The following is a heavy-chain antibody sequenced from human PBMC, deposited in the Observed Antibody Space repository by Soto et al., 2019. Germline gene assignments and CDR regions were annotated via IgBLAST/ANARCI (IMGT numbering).Heavy chain of an antibody. D-gene: IGHD1-1*01. CDR2: IYATGSS. CDR3: VRDGTKNLRDWFDP. Sequence: QVQLQESGPGLVKPSETLSLTCTVSGGSISNYYWSWIRQPPGKGLEWIGRIYATGSSDYNPSLKSRITISVDMSKKQFSLTLRSVTAADTAMYYCVRDGTKNLRDWFDPWGQGILVTVSS. J-gene: IGHJ5*02. V-gene: IGHV4-4*07. CDR1: GGSISNYY.